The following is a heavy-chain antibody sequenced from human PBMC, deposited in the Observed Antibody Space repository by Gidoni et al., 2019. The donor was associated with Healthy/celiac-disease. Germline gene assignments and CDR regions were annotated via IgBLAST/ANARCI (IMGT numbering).Heavy chain of an antibody. CDR3: AKSRSVAGTGRE. CDR2: ISGSGCST. CDR1: GFTFSSYA. Sequence: EVQLLESGGGLGQPGGSLRLACAASGFTFSSYAMTWVRQAPGKGLEWVLAISGSGCSTYYADSVKGRFTISRDKSKNTLYLQMNSLRAEDTAVYYCAKSRSVAGTGREWGQGTLVTVSS. J-gene: IGHJ4*02. V-gene: IGHV3-23*01. D-gene: IGHD6-19*01.